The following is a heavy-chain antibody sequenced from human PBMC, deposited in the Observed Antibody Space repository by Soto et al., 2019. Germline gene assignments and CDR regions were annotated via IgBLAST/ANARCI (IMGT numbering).Heavy chain of an antibody. CDR3: AGRASRYYYDSSGYFDY. V-gene: IGHV4-59*01. CDR1: GGSISSYY. Sequence: SETLSLTCTVSGGSISSYYWSWIRQPPGKGLEWIGYIYYSGSTNYNPSLKSRVTISVDTSKNQFSLNLSSVTAADTAVYYCAGRASRYYYDSSGYFDYWGQGTLVTVSS. CDR2: IYYSGST. D-gene: IGHD3-22*01. J-gene: IGHJ4*02.